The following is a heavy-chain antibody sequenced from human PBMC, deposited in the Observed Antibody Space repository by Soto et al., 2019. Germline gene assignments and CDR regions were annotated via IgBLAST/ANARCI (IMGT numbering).Heavy chain of an antibody. J-gene: IGHJ4*02. CDR3: ARENSGSYYIRFDY. D-gene: IGHD1-26*01. CDR1: GGSVSSGSYY. V-gene: IGHV4-61*01. CDR2: IYYSGST. Sequence: SETLSLTCTVSGGSVSSGSYYWSWIRQPPGKGLEWIGYIYYSGSTNYNPSLKSRVTISVDTSKNQFSLKLSSVTAADTAVYYCARENSGSYYIRFDYWGQGTLVTVSS.